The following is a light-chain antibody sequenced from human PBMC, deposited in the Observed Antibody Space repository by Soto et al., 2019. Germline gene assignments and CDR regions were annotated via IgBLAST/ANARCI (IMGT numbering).Light chain of an antibody. CDR1: SSNIGSHT. V-gene: IGLV1-44*01. CDR2: SNT. J-gene: IGLJ2*01. CDR3: AAWDDSLNGVV. Sequence: VLTQPPSASGTPGQTIAISCSGGSSNIGSHTVNWYHQLPGTAPRLLIYSNTQRPSGVPDRFSGSKSGTSASLAISGLQSEYEGDYYCAAWDDSLNGVVFGGGTKLTVL.